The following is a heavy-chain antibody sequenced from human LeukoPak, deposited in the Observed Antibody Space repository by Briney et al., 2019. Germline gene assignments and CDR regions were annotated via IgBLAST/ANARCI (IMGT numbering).Heavy chain of an antibody. D-gene: IGHD4-23*01. CDR3: TRDYGGFDY. Sequence: GGSLRLSCRSSGFNFGDYVMTWVRQAPGKGLEWVGFIRSKVYGGTTEYAASVKGRFIISRDDSKSIAYLQMNSLETEDTAVYYCTRDYGGFDYWGQGTLVTVSS. CDR2: IRSKVYGGTT. J-gene: IGHJ4*02. CDR1: GFNFGDYV. V-gene: IGHV3-49*04.